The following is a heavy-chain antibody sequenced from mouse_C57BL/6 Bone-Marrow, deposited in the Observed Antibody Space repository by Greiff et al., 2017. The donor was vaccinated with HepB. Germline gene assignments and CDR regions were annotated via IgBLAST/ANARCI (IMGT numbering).Heavy chain of an antibody. Sequence: EVKLMESGAELVRPGASVKLSCTASGFNIKDDYMHWVKQRPEQGLEWIGWIDPENGDTEYASKFQGKATITADTSSNTAYLQLSSLTSEDTAVYYCTGGWLLLTWFADWGQGTLVTVSA. J-gene: IGHJ3*01. D-gene: IGHD2-3*01. CDR3: TGGWLLLTWFAD. CDR1: GFNIKDDY. V-gene: IGHV14-4*01. CDR2: IDPENGDT.